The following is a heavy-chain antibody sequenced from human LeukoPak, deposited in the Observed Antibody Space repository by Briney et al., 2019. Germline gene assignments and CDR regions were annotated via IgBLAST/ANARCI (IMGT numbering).Heavy chain of an antibody. D-gene: IGHD6-19*01. V-gene: IGHV3-23*01. CDR2: ISGSGGST. J-gene: IGHJ4*02. CDR3: AKDGSIAVAGKYFDY. CDR1: GFTFSSYA. Sequence: GGSLRLSCAASGFTFSSYAMSWVRQAPGKGLEWVSAISGSGGSTYYADSVKGRFTISRDNSKNTLYLQMNSLRAEDMALYYCAKDGSIAVAGKYFDYWGQGTLVTVSS.